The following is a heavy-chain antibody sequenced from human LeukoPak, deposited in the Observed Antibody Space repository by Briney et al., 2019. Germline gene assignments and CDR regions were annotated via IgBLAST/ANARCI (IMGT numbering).Heavy chain of an antibody. J-gene: IGHJ4*02. CDR2: ISSSSSYI. D-gene: IGHD3-22*01. V-gene: IGHV3-21*01. CDR1: GFTFSSYS. CDR3: ARGLTMIVVVIGEPYYFDY. Sequence: GGSLRLSCAASGFTFSSYSMNWVRQAPGKRLEWVSSISSSSSYIYYADSVKGRFTISRDNAKNSLYLQMNSLRAEDTAVYYCARGLTMIVVVIGEPYYFDYWGQGTLVTVSS.